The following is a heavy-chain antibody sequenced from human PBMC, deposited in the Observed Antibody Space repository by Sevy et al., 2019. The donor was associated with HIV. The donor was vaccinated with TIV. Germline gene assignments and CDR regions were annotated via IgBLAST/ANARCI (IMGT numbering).Heavy chain of an antibody. CDR2: IWYDGSNK. CDR1: GFTFSSYG. CDR3: ARRRHSSSWSHDAFDI. D-gene: IGHD6-13*01. J-gene: IGHJ3*02. V-gene: IGHV3-33*01. Sequence: GGYLRLSCAASGFTFSSYGMHWVRQAPGKGLEWVAVIWYDGSNKYYADSVKGRFTISRDNSKNMLYLQMNSLRAEDTAVYYCARRRHSSSWSHDAFDIWGQGTMVTVSS.